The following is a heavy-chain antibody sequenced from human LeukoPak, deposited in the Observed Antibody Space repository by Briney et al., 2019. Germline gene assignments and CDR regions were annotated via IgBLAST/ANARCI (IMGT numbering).Heavy chain of an antibody. Sequence: ALVKVSCKASGYTFTSYYMHWVRQAPGQGLEWMGIINPSGGSTSYAQKFQGRVTMTRDTSTSTVYMELSSLKSEDTAVYYYARGVPAAIRYFQHWGPGTLVTVSS. J-gene: IGHJ1*01. D-gene: IGHD2-2*01. CDR1: GYTFTSYY. CDR3: ARGVPAAIRYFQH. CDR2: INPSGGST. V-gene: IGHV1-46*03.